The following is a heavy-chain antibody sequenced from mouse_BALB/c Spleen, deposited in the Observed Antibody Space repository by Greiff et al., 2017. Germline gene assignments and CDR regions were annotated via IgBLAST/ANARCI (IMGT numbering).Heavy chain of an antibody. CDR3: ARALYYGSSYWYFDV. Sequence: EVQLHQSGPELVKPGASVKMSCKASGYTFTSYVMHWVKQKPGQGLEWIGYINPYNDGTKYNEKFKGKATLTSDKSSSTAYMELSSLTSEDSAVYYCARALYYGSSYWYFDVWGAGTTVTVSS. CDR1: GYTFTSYV. J-gene: IGHJ1*01. CDR2: INPYNDGT. D-gene: IGHD1-1*01. V-gene: IGHV1-14*01.